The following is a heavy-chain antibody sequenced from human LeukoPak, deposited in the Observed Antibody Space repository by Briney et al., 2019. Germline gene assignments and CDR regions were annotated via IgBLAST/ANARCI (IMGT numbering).Heavy chain of an antibody. V-gene: IGHV4-59*12. D-gene: IGHD3-22*01. CDR3: ARDYYDSSGYYYYYHGMDV. CDR1: GGSISSYY. J-gene: IGHJ6*02. Sequence: SETRSLTCTVSGGSISSYYWSWIRQPPGKGLEWIGYIYYSGSTNYNPSLKSRVTISVDTSKNQSSLKLSSVTAADTAVYYCARDYYDSSGYYYYYHGMDVWGQGTTVTVSS. CDR2: IYYSGST.